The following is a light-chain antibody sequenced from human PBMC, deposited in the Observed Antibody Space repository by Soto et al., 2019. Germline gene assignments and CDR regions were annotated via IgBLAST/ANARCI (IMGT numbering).Light chain of an antibody. J-gene: IGKJ1*01. CDR1: QTISRW. V-gene: IGKV1-5*01. Sequence: DIQMTQSPSTLSGSVGDRVTITCRASQTISRWLAWYQQKPGKAPRLLIYTASTLESGVPSRFSASGSGTEFTLTISRLHPDDFATYYCQNYKMYSPWTFGQGTKVDIK. CDR2: TAS. CDR3: QNYKMYSPWT.